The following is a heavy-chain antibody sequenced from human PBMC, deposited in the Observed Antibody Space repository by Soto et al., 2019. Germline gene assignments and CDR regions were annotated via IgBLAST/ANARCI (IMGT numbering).Heavy chain of an antibody. V-gene: IGHV4-39*01. Sequence: SETLSLTCTVSGGSISGYYWTWIRQPPGKGLEWVGSLFYGGTNDYNPSLKSRLTMSLDTSKNHFSLKLRSVTAADTAVYYCARHRGPAPVYWGQGTLVTVSS. D-gene: IGHD3-10*01. J-gene: IGHJ4*02. CDR2: LFYGGTN. CDR1: GGSISGYY. CDR3: ARHRGPAPVY.